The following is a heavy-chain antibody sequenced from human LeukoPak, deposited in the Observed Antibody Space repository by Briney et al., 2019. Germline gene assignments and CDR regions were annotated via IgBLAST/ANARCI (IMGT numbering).Heavy chain of an antibody. D-gene: IGHD3-16*01. CDR1: GFTFSSYS. CDR3: ARVGATGVFDI. CDR2: ISSSSSYI. V-gene: IGHV3-21*01. J-gene: IGHJ3*02. Sequence: GGSLRLSCAASGFTFSSYSMNWVRQAPGKGLEWVSSISSSSSYIYYADSVKGRFTISRDNAKNSLYLQMNSLRAEDTAVYHCARVGATGVFDIWGQGTMVTVSS.